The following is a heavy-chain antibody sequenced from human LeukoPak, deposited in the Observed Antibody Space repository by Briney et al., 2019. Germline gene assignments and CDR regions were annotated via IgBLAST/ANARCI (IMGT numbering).Heavy chain of an antibody. D-gene: IGHD2-8*01. CDR2: ISYDGSNK. J-gene: IGHJ6*02. V-gene: IGHV3-30*03. CDR3: ARGPERTGVGTRYYYDMDV. CDR1: GFTFGDYG. Sequence: PGGSLRLSCAASGFTFGDYGMSWVRQAPGKGLEWVAVISYDGSNKYYADSVKGRFTISRDNSKNTLYLQMNSLRAEDTAVYYCARGPERTGVGTRYYYDMDVWGQGTTVTVSS.